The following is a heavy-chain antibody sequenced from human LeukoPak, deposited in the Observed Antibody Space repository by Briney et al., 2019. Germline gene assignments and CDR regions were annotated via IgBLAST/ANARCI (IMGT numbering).Heavy chain of an antibody. CDR2: IFGSGIDT. D-gene: IGHD3-10*01. CDR3: AKDLISPRSVGSSEKLDY. Sequence: GGSLRLSCAASGFTFSSYAMSWVRQAPGRGRDWVSSIFGSGIDTQYADSVKGRFTISRDNSKNTLYLEMNSLRPEDTAIYYCAKDLISPRSVGSSEKLDYWGQGTLVTVSS. J-gene: IGHJ4*02. V-gene: IGHV3-23*01. CDR1: GFTFSSYA.